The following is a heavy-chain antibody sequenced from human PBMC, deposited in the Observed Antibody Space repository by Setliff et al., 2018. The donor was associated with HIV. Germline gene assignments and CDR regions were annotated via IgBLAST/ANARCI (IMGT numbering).Heavy chain of an antibody. V-gene: IGHV3-23*01. D-gene: IGHD5-12*01. CDR3: HSGYDTEEQSYFDY. Sequence: PGGSLRLSCAASGFTFSSYAMSWVRQAPGKGLEWVSAISGSGGSTYYADSVKGRFTISRDNAKNTLYLQMNSLRVEDTGVYYCHSGYDTEEQSYFDYWGQGTLVTVS. CDR2: ISGSGGST. CDR1: GFTFSSYA. J-gene: IGHJ4*02.